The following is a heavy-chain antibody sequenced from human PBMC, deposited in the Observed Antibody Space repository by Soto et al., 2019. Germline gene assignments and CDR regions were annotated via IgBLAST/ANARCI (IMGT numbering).Heavy chain of an antibody. J-gene: IGHJ4*02. CDR2: IYSSGST. CDR3: ARGYCSSTSCHGHFDY. D-gene: IGHD2-2*01. Sequence: SETLSLTCTVSGGSISSYYWSWIRQPPGKGLEWIGYIYSSGSTNYNPSLKSRVTISVDTSKNQFSLKLSSVTAADTAVYYCARGYCSSTSCHGHFDYWGQGTLVTVSS. CDR1: GGSISSYY. V-gene: IGHV4-59*01.